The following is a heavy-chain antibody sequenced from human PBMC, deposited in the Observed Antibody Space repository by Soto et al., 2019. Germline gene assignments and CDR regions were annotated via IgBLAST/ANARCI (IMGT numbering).Heavy chain of an antibody. CDR2: ISSSSSTI. CDR1: GFTFSSYS. CDR3: ARVGYLSPTSYASDI. J-gene: IGHJ3*02. Sequence: GGSLRLSCAASGFTFSSYSMNWVRQAPGKGLEWVSYISSSSSTIYYADSVKGRFTISRDNAKNSLYLQMNSLRAEDTAVYYCARVGYLSPTSYASDIWGQGTMVTVSS. V-gene: IGHV3-48*01. D-gene: IGHD3-16*02.